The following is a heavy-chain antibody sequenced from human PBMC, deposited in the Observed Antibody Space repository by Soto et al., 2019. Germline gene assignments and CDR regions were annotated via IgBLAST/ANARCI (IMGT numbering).Heavy chain of an antibody. J-gene: IGHJ5*02. Sequence: EVQLVESGGGLVQPGGSLRLSCAASGFTVSSNYMSWVRQAPAKGLEWVSVIYSGGSTYYAESVQGRFTISRDNSKNTLYLQMNSLMAEDMAVYYCASQWLVYNWCDPWGQGTLVTVSS. D-gene: IGHD6-19*01. CDR3: ASQWLVYNWCDP. CDR2: IYSGGST. V-gene: IGHV3-66*04. CDR1: GFTVSSNY.